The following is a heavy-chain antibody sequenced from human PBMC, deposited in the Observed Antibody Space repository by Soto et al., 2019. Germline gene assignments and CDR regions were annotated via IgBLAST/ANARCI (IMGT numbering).Heavy chain of an antibody. V-gene: IGHV1-18*01. CDR2: ISAYNGNT. CDR1: GYTFTSYG. CDR3: ASPGRVAARPTWFAP. J-gene: IGHJ5*02. D-gene: IGHD6-6*01. Sequence: QVQLVQSGAEVKKPGASVKVSCKASGYTFTSYGISWVRQAPGQGLEWMGWISAYNGNTNYAQKLQGRVTMTTDTSTRTAYMELRSMRSDDTAVYYCASPGRVAARPTWFAPWGQGTLVTVSA.